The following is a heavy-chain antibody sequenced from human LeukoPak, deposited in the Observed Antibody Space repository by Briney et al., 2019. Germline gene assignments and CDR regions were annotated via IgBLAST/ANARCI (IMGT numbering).Heavy chain of an antibody. CDR1: GFTFTNCA. CDR2: ISGSGDTT. D-gene: IGHD3-22*01. Sequence: GGSLRLSCAASGFTFTNCAISWVRQAPGKGLEWVSGISGSGDTTLYTDSVKGRFTISRDSSKNTLYLQMHSLRAEDTAVYYCARHRDSSGYNFVRDAADIWGQGTKVTVSS. V-gene: IGHV3-23*01. CDR3: ARHRDSSGYNFVRDAADI. J-gene: IGHJ3*02.